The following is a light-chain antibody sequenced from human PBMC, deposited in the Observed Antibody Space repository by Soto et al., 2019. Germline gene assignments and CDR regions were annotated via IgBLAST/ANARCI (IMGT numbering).Light chain of an antibody. CDR2: QDS. CDR1: KLGDKY. V-gene: IGLV3-1*01. CDR3: QAWDISTYYV. J-gene: IGLJ1*01. Sequence: SYELTQPPSVSVYPGQTASITCSGDKLGDKYACWYQQKPGQSPVLVIYQDSKRPSGIPERFSGSNSGNTATLTISGTQAMDEADYYCQAWDISTYYVFGTGTKLTVL.